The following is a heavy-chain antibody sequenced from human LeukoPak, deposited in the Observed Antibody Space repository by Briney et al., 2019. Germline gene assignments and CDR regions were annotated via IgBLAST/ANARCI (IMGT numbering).Heavy chain of an antibody. CDR3: AKRSSSSFDYFDY. CDR2: ISGSGSGT. CDR1: GFTFSSYA. D-gene: IGHD6-6*01. J-gene: IGHJ4*02. Sequence: GGSLRLSCAASGFTFSSYAMSWVRQAPGEGLQWVSGISGSGSGTYYADSVRGRFTISRDNSKNTLYLQMNSLRAEDTAVYYCAKRSSSSFDYFDYWGQGTLVTVSS. V-gene: IGHV3-23*01.